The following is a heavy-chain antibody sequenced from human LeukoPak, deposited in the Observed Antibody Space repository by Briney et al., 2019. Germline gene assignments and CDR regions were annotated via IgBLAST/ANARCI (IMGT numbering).Heavy chain of an antibody. CDR2: MNPNSGNT. Sequence: ASGKVSCKASGYTFTSYDINWVRQATGQGLEWMGWMNPNSGNTGYAQKFQGRVTMTRNTSISTAYMELSSLRSEDTAVYYCATGLVGATTPEYYFDYWGQGTLVTVSS. CDR3: ATGLVGATTPEYYFDY. J-gene: IGHJ4*02. V-gene: IGHV1-8*01. CDR1: GYTFTSYD. D-gene: IGHD1-26*01.